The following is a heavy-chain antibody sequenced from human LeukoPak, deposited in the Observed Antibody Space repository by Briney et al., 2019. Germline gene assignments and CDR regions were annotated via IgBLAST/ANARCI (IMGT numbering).Heavy chain of an antibody. V-gene: IGHV3-30*04. D-gene: IGHD3-10*01. CDR1: GFTFSSYA. Sequence: QAGGSLRLSCAASGFTFSSYAMHWVRQAPGKGLEWVAVISYDGSNKYYADSVKGRFTISRDNSKNTLYLQMNSLRAEDTAVYYCAKDALTYYYGSGSPYYFDYWGQGTLVTVSS. CDR2: ISYDGSNK. CDR3: AKDALTYYYGSGSPYYFDY. J-gene: IGHJ4*02.